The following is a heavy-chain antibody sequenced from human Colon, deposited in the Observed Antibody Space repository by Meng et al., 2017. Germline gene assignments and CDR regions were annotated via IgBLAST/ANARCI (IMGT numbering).Heavy chain of an antibody. Sequence: VQLQKSGPGLVKPSETLSLTCTVSGGSISNYYWSWIRQPPGKGLEWIGYIYYSGTTNYNPSLKSRVTISIDTSKNQFSLKLNSVTAADTAVYYCAGDSSGYNWLDPWGQGTLVTISS. CDR2: IYYSGTT. V-gene: IGHV4-59*01. CDR1: GGSISNYY. CDR3: AGDSSGYNWLDP. J-gene: IGHJ5*02. D-gene: IGHD6-19*01.